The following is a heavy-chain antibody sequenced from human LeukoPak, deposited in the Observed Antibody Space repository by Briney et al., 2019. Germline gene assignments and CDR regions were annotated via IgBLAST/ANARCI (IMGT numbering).Heavy chain of an antibody. V-gene: IGHV4-34*01. Sequence: SETLSLTCAVYGGSFSGYYWSWIRQPPGKGLEWIGEINHSGSTNYNPSLKSRVTISVDTSKNQFSLKLSSVTAADTAVYYCARGGWLRLFDYWAREPWSPSPQ. CDR2: INHSGST. J-gene: IGHJ4*02. D-gene: IGHD5-12*01. CDR3: ARGGWLRLFDY. CDR1: GGSFSGYY.